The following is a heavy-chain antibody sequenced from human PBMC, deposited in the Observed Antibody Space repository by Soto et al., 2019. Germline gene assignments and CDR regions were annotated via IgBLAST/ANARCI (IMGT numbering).Heavy chain of an antibody. D-gene: IGHD3-3*01. V-gene: IGHV3-15*01. CDR2: IKSKTDGGTT. CDR3: TTDLNVLRFLEWLPTDY. J-gene: IGHJ4*02. Sequence: EVQLVESGGGLVKPGGSLRLSCAASGFTFSNAWMSWVRQAPRKGLEWVGRIKSKTDGGTTDYAAPVKGRFTISRDDSKNTLYLQMNSLKTEDTAVYYCTTDLNVLRFLEWLPTDYWGQGTLVTVSS. CDR1: GFTFSNAW.